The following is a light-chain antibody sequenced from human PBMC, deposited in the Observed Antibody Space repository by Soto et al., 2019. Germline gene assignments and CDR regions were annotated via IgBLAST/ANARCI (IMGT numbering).Light chain of an antibody. Sequence: QSVLTQPASVSGSPGQSITISCTLTIIDFGSHNLVSWYQQHPDKAPKLIIYEVNERPSGVSSRFSGPKSGNTASLTVSGLQPDDEADYHCCSFAGSNPFPYVFGTGTKVTVL. J-gene: IGLJ1*01. CDR3: CSFAGSNPFPYV. CDR2: EVN. CDR1: IIDFGSHNL. V-gene: IGLV2-23*02.